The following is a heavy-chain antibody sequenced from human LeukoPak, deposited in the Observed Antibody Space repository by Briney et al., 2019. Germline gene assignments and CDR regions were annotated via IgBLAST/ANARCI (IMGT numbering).Heavy chain of an antibody. D-gene: IGHD1-26*01. CDR3: ARGGGDWEAFDI. CDR1: GGSISSSSYY. Sequence: PSETLSLTCTVSGGSISSSSYYWGWIRQPPGKGLEWIGSIYYSGSTYYNPSLKSRVTISVDTSKNQFSLKLSSVTAADTAVYYCARGGGDWEAFDIWGQGTMVTVPS. V-gene: IGHV4-39*07. J-gene: IGHJ3*02. CDR2: IYYSGST.